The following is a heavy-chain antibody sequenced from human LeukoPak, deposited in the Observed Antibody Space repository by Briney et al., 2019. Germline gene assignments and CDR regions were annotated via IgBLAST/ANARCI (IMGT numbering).Heavy chain of an antibody. D-gene: IGHD2-15*01. CDR2: ISGSGGSP. J-gene: IGHJ1*01. CDR3: AKDRWDIVVVVAATDEYFQH. CDR1: GFTFSSYA. Sequence: PGGSLRLSCAASGFTFSSYAMSWVRQAPGKGPEWVSAISGSGGSPYYADSVKGRFTISRDNSKNTLYLQMNSLRAEDTAVYYCAKDRWDIVVVVAATDEYFQHWGQGTLVTVSS. V-gene: IGHV3-23*01.